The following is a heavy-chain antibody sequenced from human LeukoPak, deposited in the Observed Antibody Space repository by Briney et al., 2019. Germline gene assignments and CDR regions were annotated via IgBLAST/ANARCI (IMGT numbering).Heavy chain of an antibody. Sequence: SETLSLTCSVSGGSITSSNHYWGWVRQPPEKGLEWLGRIYYSGSTYYNPSLKSRVTISLDTSKNQFSLKLSSVTAADTAVYYCARERSDSSGYYYHGWFDPWGQGTLVTVSS. D-gene: IGHD3-22*01. CDR1: GGSITSSNHY. CDR2: IYYSGST. J-gene: IGHJ5*02. V-gene: IGHV4-39*07. CDR3: ARERSDSSGYYYHGWFDP.